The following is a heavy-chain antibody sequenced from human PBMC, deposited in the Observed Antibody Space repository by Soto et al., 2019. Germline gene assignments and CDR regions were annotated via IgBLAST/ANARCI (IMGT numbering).Heavy chain of an antibody. CDR3: AKSLATPNGWWGYGLDV. D-gene: IGHD2-15*01. V-gene: IGHV3-11*01. J-gene: IGHJ6*02. CDR1: GFTFSDYY. CDR2: ISGSGSSSI. Sequence: QAQLVESGGGLVKPGGSLRLSCAASGFTFSDYYMTWIRQAPGKGLEWVSYISGSGSSSIYYSDYVKGRFTISRDNAKNSVYLQMNSLRADDTAVYYCAKSLATPNGWWGYGLDVWGQGTTVIVSS.